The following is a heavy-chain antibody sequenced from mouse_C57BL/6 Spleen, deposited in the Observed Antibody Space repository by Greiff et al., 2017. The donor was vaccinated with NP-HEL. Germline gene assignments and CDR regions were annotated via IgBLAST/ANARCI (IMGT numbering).Heavy chain of an antibody. CDR2: IRNKANGYTT. CDR3: ARYNITTVVATYYFDD. V-gene: IGHV7-3*01. D-gene: IGHD1-1*01. J-gene: IGHJ2*01. Sequence: EVKLVASGGGLVQPGGSLSLSCAASGFTFTDYYMSWVRQPPGKALEWLGFIRNKANGYTTEYSASVKGRFTISRNNSQSILYLQMKALRAEDSATYYGARYNITTVVATYYFDDWGQGTTRTVSS. CDR1: GFTFTDYY.